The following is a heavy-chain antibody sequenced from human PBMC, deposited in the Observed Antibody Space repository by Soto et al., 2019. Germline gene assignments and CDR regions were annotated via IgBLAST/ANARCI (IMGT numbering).Heavy chain of an antibody. CDR3: VRGAPFDY. J-gene: IGHJ4*02. V-gene: IGHV3-30-3*01. Sequence: GGSLRLSCAASGFTFSSCAMHWVRQAPGKGLEWVALISYDGSNKYYADSVKGRFTISRDNSKNTLYLQMNSLRAEDTAVYYCVRGAPFDYWGQGIQVTVS. CDR1: GFTFSSCA. CDR2: ISYDGSNK.